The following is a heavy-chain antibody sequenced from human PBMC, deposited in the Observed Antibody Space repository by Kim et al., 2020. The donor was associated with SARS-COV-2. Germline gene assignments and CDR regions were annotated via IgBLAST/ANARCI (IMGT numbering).Heavy chain of an antibody. D-gene: IGHD3-22*01. CDR3: ARGIVVITNLLFDY. Sequence: ADSVKGRFTISRDNAKNSLYLQMNSLRAEDTALYYCARGIVVITNLLFDYWGQGTLVTVSS. V-gene: IGHV3-9*01. J-gene: IGHJ4*02.